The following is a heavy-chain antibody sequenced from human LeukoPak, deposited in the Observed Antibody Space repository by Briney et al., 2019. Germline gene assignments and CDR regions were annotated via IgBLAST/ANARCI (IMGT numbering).Heavy chain of an antibody. D-gene: IGHD1-7*01. CDR3: AKIRVIFNWNYAYYFDY. J-gene: IGHJ4*02. CDR2: ISYDGSDK. V-gene: IGHV3-30*18. Sequence: GGSLRLSCAASGFTFSSYGMHWVRQAPGKGLEWVAVISYDGSDKYYADSVKGRFTISRGNSKNTLYLQMNSLRAEDTAVYYCAKIRVIFNWNYAYYFDYWGQGSLVTVSS. CDR1: GFTFSSYG.